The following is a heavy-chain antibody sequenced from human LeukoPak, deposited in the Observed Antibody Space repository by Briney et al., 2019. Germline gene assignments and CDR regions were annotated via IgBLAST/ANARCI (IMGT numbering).Heavy chain of an antibody. V-gene: IGHV4-39*01. CDR2: IYYSGST. CDR1: GGSISSSSYY. Sequence: SETLSLTCTVSGGSISSSSYYWGWIRQPPGKGLEWIGIIYYSGSTYYNPSLKSRVTISVDTSKNQFSLKLSSVTAADTAVYYCARTLLRITMMVVEGAFDIWGQGTMVTVSS. D-gene: IGHD3-22*01. CDR3: ARTLLRITMMVVEGAFDI. J-gene: IGHJ3*02.